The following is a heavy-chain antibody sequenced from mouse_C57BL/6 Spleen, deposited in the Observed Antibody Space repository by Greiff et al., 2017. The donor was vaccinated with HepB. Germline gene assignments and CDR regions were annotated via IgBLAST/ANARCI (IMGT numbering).Heavy chain of an antibody. CDR3: ASLSNYWYFDV. J-gene: IGHJ1*03. CDR1: GFTFSSYG. D-gene: IGHD2-5*01. V-gene: IGHV5-6*01. CDR2: ISSGGSYT. Sequence: EVKLMESGGDLVKPGGSLKLSCAASGFTFSSYGMSWVRQTPDKRLEWVATISSGGSYTYYPDSVKGRFTISRDNAKNTLYLQMSSLKSEDTAMYYCASLSNYWYFDVWGTGTTVTVSS.